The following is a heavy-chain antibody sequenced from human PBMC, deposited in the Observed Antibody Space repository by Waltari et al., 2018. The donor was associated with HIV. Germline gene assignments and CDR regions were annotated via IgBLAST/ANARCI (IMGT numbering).Heavy chain of an antibody. D-gene: IGHD3-10*01. Sequence: QVQLQESGPGLVKPSETLSLTCTVSGASISNYYWSWIRQPPGKGLEWIGYIYYSGSTNHNPSLKSRVTISVHTSKNQFSLNLSSVTAADTAVYYCARQTQAYGSGSYSPDNWFDPWGQGTLVTVSS. V-gene: IGHV4-59*01. CDR1: GASISNYY. J-gene: IGHJ5*02. CDR2: IYYSGST. CDR3: ARQTQAYGSGSYSPDNWFDP.